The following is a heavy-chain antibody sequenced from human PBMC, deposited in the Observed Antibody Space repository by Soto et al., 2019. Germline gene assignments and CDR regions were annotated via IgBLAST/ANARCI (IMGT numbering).Heavy chain of an antibody. J-gene: IGHJ6*02. CDR3: ARDSRRPDPDSIIAAAGNPSYYGMDV. Sequence: GASVKVSCKASGGTFSSYAISWVRQAPGQGLEWMGGIIPIFGTANYAQKFQGRVTITADESTSTAYMELSSLRSEDTAVYYCARDSRRPDPDSIIAAAGNPSYYGMDVWGQGTTVTVSS. V-gene: IGHV1-69*13. CDR1: GGTFSSYA. CDR2: IIPIFGTA. D-gene: IGHD6-13*01.